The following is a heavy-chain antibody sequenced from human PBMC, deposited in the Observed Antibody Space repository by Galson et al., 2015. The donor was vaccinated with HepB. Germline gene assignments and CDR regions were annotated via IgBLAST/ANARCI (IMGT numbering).Heavy chain of an antibody. CDR3: ARDRVVPAAMRYYYYYGMDV. D-gene: IGHD2-2*01. V-gene: IGHV3-21*01. Sequence: SLRLSCAASGFTFSSYSMNWVRQAPGKGLEWVSSISSSSSYIYYADSVKGRFTISRDNAKNSLYLQMNSLRAEDTAVYYCARDRVVPAAMRYYYYYGMDVWGQGTTVTVSS. CDR1: GFTFSSYS. J-gene: IGHJ6*02. CDR2: ISSSSSYI.